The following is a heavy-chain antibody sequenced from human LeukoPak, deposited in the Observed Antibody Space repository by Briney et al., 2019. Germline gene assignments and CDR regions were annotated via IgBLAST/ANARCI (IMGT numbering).Heavy chain of an antibody. CDR2: FDPEDGET. V-gene: IGHV1-24*01. CDR3: ATVGRFGEFYYFDY. Sequence: GASVKVSCKVSGYTLTELSMHWVRQAPGKGLEWMGGFDPEDGETIYAQKFQGRVTMTEDTSTDTAYMELSSLRSEDTAVYYCATVGRFGEFYYFDYWGQGTLVTVSS. J-gene: IGHJ4*02. CDR1: GYTLTELS. D-gene: IGHD3-10*01.